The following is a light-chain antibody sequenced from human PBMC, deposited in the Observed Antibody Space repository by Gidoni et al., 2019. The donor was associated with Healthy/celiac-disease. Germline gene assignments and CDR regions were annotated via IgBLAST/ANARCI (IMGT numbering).Light chain of an antibody. V-gene: IGKV2-30*02. J-gene: IGKJ2*01. CDR1: QSTLHSDGNLY. CDR3: MQGSHWPYT. CDR2: KVS. Sequence: DVVMTQSPLSLPVTLGHPASISCRSSQSTLHSDGNLYLNWFQQRPGQSPRRLIYKVSNRDSGVPDRFSGSGSGTDFTLTISRVEAEDAAVYYCMQGSHWPYTFXQXTKLGIK.